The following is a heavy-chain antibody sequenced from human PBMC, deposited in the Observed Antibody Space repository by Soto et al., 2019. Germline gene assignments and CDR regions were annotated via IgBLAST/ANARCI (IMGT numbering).Heavy chain of an antibody. CDR2: INHSGST. J-gene: IGHJ6*02. CDR3: ASAKNRVRYYYYYGMDV. V-gene: IGHV4-34*01. Sequence: SETLSLTCAVYGGSFGGYYWSWIRQPPGKGLEWIGEINHSGSTNYNPSLKSRVTISVDTSKNQFSLKLSSVTAADTAVYYCASAKNRVRYYYYYGMDVWGQGTTVTVSS. CDR1: GGSFGGYY.